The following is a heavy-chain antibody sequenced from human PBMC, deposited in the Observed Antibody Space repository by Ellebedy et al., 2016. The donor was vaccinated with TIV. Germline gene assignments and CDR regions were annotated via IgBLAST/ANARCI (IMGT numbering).Heavy chain of an antibody. CDR3: VRERFLGTLDY. J-gene: IGHJ4*02. Sequence: PGGSLRLSCAASGFTFSSYSMHWVRQAPGKGLEWVAAISYDGSDKYYADSVKGRFTISRDNSKNTMYLQMNSLRAEDTAVYYCVRERFLGTLDYWGQGTLVTVSS. CDR1: GFTFSSYS. V-gene: IGHV3-30-3*01. D-gene: IGHD2/OR15-2a*01. CDR2: ISYDGSDK.